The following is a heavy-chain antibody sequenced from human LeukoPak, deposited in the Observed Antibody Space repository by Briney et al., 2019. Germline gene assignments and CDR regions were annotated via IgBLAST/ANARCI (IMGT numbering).Heavy chain of an antibody. Sequence: GGSLRLSCAASGFTFSSYGMHWVRQAPGKGLEWEAVISYDVSNKYYADSVKGRFTISRDNSKNTLYLQMNSLRAEDTAVYYCAKERHPAGTGFDPWGQGTLVTVSS. J-gene: IGHJ5*02. CDR1: GFTFSSYG. CDR2: ISYDVSNK. V-gene: IGHV3-30*18. CDR3: AKERHPAGTGFDP. D-gene: IGHD2-2*01.